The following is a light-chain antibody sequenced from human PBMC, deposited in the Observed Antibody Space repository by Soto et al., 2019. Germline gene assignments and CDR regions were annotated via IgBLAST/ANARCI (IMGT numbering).Light chain of an antibody. CDR2: DAS. J-gene: IGKJ2*01. V-gene: IGKV3-11*01. Sequence: EIVLTQSPATLSLYPGERATLSCRASQSVTTYLSWYQQKPGQAPRLLIYDASNRATDIPARFSGSGSGTDFTLTITSLEPEDFAVYYCQHRGNWPRTFGQGTKLEIK. CDR3: QHRGNWPRT. CDR1: QSVTTY.